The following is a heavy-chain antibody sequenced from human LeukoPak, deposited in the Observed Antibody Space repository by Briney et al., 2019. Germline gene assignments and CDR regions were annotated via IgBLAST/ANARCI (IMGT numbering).Heavy chain of an antibody. Sequence: GGSLRLSCAASGFTFTSYWMHWVRQAPGKGLVWVSRINSDGSRIDYADSVKGRFTISRDNAKNTVYLQMNSLRAEDTAVYYCARDVWYDSRVRTFDYWGQGTLVTVSS. V-gene: IGHV3-74*01. CDR1: GFTFTSYW. J-gene: IGHJ4*02. CDR2: INSDGSRI. CDR3: ARDVWYDSRVRTFDY. D-gene: IGHD3-22*01.